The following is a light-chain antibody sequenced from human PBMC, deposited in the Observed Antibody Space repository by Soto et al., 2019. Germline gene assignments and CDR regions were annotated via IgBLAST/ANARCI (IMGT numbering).Light chain of an antibody. V-gene: IGKV3-20*01. J-gene: IGKJ5*01. CDR3: QQYGSSPIT. Sequence: EIVLTQSPATLSLSPRARATLSCRASQSVSSYLAWYQQKPGQAPRLLIYATSSRATGIPDRFSGSGSGTDFSLTISRLEPEDFAVYYCQQYGSSPITFGQGTRLEIK. CDR2: ATS. CDR1: QSVSSY.